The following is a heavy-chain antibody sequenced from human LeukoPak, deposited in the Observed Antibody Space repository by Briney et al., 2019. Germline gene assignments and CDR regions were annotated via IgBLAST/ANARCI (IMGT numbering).Heavy chain of an antibody. CDR2: ISNFDGDT. CDR3: VRARGCSNCLLTDGFDS. D-gene: IGHD6-13*01. J-gene: IGHJ3*01. V-gene: IGHV1-18*01. CDR1: GRLFSSYG. Sequence: DSVTVSCKASGRLFSSYGIAWVRQAPGEGLEWLGWISNFDGDTKFAENLQGRVTLTTDTSTSTAYMEVRSLKADDTAVYYCVRARGCSNCLLTDGFDSWGQGTKVTVSS.